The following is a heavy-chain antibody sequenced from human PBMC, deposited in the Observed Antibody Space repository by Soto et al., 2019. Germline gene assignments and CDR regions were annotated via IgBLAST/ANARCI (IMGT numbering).Heavy chain of an antibody. J-gene: IGHJ4*02. CDR2: ISAYNGNT. Sequence: ASVKVSYKASGYTFSSYGISWVRQAPGQGLEWMGWISAYNGNTKYAQKLQGRVTMTTDTSTSTAYMELRSLRSDDTAVYYCARREVGTTLDFDYWGQGTLVTVSS. CDR1: GYTFSSYG. D-gene: IGHD1-26*01. CDR3: ARREVGTTLDFDY. V-gene: IGHV1-18*01.